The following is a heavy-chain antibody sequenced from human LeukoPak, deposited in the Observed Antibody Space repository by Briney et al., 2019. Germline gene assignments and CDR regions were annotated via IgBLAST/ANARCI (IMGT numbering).Heavy chain of an antibody. J-gene: IGHJ4*02. Sequence: ASVKVSCKASGYTFTGYYMHWVRQAPGQGLEWMGWINPNSGGTNYAQKFQGRVTMTRDTSISTAYMELSRLRSDDTAVYYCARLSTLAAAARDYWGQGTLVTVYS. CDR1: GYTFTGYY. CDR2: INPNSGGT. D-gene: IGHD6-13*01. V-gene: IGHV1-2*02. CDR3: ARLSTLAAAARDY.